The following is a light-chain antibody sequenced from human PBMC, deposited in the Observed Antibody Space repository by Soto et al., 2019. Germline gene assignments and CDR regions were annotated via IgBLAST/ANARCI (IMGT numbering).Light chain of an antibody. CDR3: SSSADSYTVL. Sequence: QSVLTQPRSVSGSPGQSVTISCIGTSSDIGAYDFVSWHQQHPGKAPKLIIYDVTKRPSGVPVRFSGSKSGNTASLTISGLQAEDEADYYCSSSADSYTVLFGAGTKLTVL. CDR1: SSDIGAYDF. J-gene: IGLJ3*02. V-gene: IGLV2-11*01. CDR2: DVT.